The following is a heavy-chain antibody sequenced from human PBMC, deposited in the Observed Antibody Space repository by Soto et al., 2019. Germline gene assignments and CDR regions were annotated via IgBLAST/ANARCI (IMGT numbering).Heavy chain of an antibody. CDR1: GGSMSPYY. CDR3: ARHGNCSGRSCNSLYYFDS. Sequence: SETQSLTCTVSGGSMSPYYWTWIRQHPGKGLEWIGYISYSGSTHYIPSLSSRVSMSVDTSNNQFSLKLSSVTAADTAVYYCARHGNCSGRSCNSLYYFDSWGQGTLVTVSS. J-gene: IGHJ4*02. D-gene: IGHD2-15*01. V-gene: IGHV4-59*08. CDR2: ISYSGST.